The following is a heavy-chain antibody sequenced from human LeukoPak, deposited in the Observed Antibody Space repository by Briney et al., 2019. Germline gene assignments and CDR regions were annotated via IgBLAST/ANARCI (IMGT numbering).Heavy chain of an antibody. CDR1: GFTFSSYA. CDR2: ISGSGGST. Sequence: PGGSLRLSCAASGFTFSSYAMSWVRQAPGKGLEWVSAISGSGGSTYYADSVKGRFTISRDNSKNTLYLQMNSLRAEDTAVYYCAKSFVVIAAAGRRFDPWGQGTLVTVSS. CDR3: AKSFVVIAAAGRRFDP. J-gene: IGHJ5*02. D-gene: IGHD6-13*01. V-gene: IGHV3-23*01.